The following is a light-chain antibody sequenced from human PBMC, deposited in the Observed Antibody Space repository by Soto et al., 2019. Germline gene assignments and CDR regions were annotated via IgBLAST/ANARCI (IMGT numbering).Light chain of an antibody. CDR3: SSYTSSSTNV. Sequence: QSALTQPASVSRSPGQSITISCTGTSSDVGGYKYVSWYQQHPGKAPKLMIYEVSNRPSGVSNRFSGSKSGNTASLTISGPQAEDEADYYCSSYTSSSTNVFGTGTKLTVL. CDR2: EVS. V-gene: IGLV2-14*01. J-gene: IGLJ1*01. CDR1: SSDVGGYKY.